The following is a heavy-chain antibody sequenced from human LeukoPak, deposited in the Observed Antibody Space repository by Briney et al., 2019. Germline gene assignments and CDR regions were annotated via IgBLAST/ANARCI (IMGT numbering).Heavy chain of an antibody. D-gene: IGHD1-26*01. V-gene: IGHV3-21*01. CDR2: ISSSSSYI. Sequence: GGSLRLSCAASGFTFSSYSMNWVRQAPGKGLEWVFSISSSSSYIYYADSVKGRFTISRDNAKKSLYLQMNSLRAEDTAVYYCAKETSGRPYYFDCWGQGTLVTVSS. CDR3: AKETSGRPYYFDC. J-gene: IGHJ4*02. CDR1: GFTFSSYS.